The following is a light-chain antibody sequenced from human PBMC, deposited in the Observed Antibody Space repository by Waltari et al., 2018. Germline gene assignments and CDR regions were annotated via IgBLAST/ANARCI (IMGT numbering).Light chain of an antibody. V-gene: IGKV4-1*01. CDR1: QSVLYSSNNKNY. Sequence: DIVMTQSPDSLAVSLGERVTITCQSSQSVLYSSNNKNYLALYQQKPGQPPKLLIYWASTRESGVPDRFSGSGSGTDFTLTISSLQAEDVAVYYCQQYYSTPPITFGQGTRLEIK. CDR2: WAS. J-gene: IGKJ5*01. CDR3: QQYYSTPPIT.